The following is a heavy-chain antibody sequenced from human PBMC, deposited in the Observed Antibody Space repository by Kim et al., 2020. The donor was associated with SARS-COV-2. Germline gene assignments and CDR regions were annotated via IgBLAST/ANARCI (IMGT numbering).Heavy chain of an antibody. V-gene: IGHV1-3*01. CDR2: INAGNGNT. CDR1: GYTFTSYA. D-gene: IGHD3-10*01. CDR3: ARYYYYGSGSYYHYYYYGMDV. J-gene: IGHJ6*02. Sequence: ASVKVSCKASGYTFTSYAMHWVRQAPGQRLEWMGWINAGNGNTKYSQKFQGRVTITRDTSASTAYMELSSLRSEDTAVYYCARYYYYGSGSYYHYYYYGMDVWGQGTTVTVSS.